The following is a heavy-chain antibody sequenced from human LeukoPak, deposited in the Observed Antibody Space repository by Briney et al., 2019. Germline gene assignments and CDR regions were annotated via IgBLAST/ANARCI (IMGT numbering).Heavy chain of an antibody. D-gene: IGHD3-22*01. CDR3: ARTHSSGYYIVDY. V-gene: IGHV5-51*01. J-gene: IGHJ4*02. CDR1: GYTFTSYW. Sequence: GESLKISCKGSGYTFTSYWIGWVRQMPGKGLEWMGIIHPGDSDTRYSPSFQGQVTISADKSISTAYLQWSSLKASDTAMYYCARTHSSGYYIVDYWGQGTLVTVSS. CDR2: IHPGDSDT.